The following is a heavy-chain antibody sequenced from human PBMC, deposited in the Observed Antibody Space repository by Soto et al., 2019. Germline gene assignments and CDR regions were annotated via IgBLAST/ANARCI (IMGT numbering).Heavy chain of an antibody. V-gene: IGHV1-2*02. CDR2: INPATGAA. CDR3: ARGGGVGVAGSAAFDM. CDR1: GYPATAYY. J-gene: IGHJ3*02. D-gene: IGHD3-3*01. Sequence: QLHLVQSGAVVKKPGASVTVSCSASGYPATAYYMHWVRQAPGRGLEWMGGINPATGAAKYTQTFPGRVTMTRDTSTSTGFMELSGLTSEDTAVFYCARGGGVGVAGSAAFDMWGQGTLVTVSS.